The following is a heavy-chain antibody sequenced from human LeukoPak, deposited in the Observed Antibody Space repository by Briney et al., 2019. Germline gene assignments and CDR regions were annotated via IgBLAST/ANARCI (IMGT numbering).Heavy chain of an antibody. Sequence: VKVSCKVSGYTLTELSMHWVRQAPGKGLEWMGGFDPEDGETIYAQKFQGGVTMTEDTSTDTAYMELSSLRSEDTAVYYCATSVHGEETNFDYWGQGTLVTVSS. V-gene: IGHV1-24*01. CDR2: FDPEDGET. D-gene: IGHD1-1*01. J-gene: IGHJ4*02. CDR1: GYTLTELS. CDR3: ATSVHGEETNFDY.